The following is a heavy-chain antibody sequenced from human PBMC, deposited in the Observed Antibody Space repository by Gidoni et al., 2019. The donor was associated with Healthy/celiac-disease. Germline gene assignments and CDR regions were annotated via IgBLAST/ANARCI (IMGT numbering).Heavy chain of an antibody. CDR1: GFTFSSYG. J-gene: IGHJ4*02. CDR3: ANHGGGFLRADY. D-gene: IGHD3-3*01. V-gene: IGHV3-30*02. Sequence: QVQLVESGGGVVQPGGSLRLSCAASGFTFSSYGMHWVRQAPGKGLEWVAFIRYDGSNKYYADSVKGRFTISRDNSKNTLYLQMNSLRAEDTAVYYCANHGGGFLRADYWGQGTLVTVSS. CDR2: IRYDGSNK.